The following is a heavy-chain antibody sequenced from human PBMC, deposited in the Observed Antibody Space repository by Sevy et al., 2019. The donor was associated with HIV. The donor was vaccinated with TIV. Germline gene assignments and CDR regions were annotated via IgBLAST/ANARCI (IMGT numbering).Heavy chain of an antibody. J-gene: IGHJ4*02. CDR2: ISSSGDST. D-gene: IGHD3-10*01. Sequence: GGSLRLSCAASGFSFSDYYMNWIRQAPGNGLECISYISSSGDSTYYADSVKGRFTISMDNAKNSVYLQMNNLRADDTAVYFCAREVVRGVIRDYFDFWGQGTLVTVSS. CDR1: GFSFSDYY. V-gene: IGHV3-11*01. CDR3: AREVVRGVIRDYFDF.